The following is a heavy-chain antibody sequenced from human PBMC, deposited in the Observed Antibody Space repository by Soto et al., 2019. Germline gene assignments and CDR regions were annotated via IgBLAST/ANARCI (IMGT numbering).Heavy chain of an antibody. J-gene: IGHJ5*02. CDR2: IYYDGSNK. CDR1: GFTFSSYG. Sequence: QVQLVESGGGVVQPGRSLRLSCAASGFTFSSYGIHWVRQAPGKGLEWVAVIYYDGSNKYYADSVKGRFTISRDNSKNTRYLHMTSLRADDTAVYYCARGHGVATTMGWFDPWGQGTLVTVSS. CDR3: ARGHGVATTMGWFDP. D-gene: IGHD5-12*01. V-gene: IGHV3-33*01.